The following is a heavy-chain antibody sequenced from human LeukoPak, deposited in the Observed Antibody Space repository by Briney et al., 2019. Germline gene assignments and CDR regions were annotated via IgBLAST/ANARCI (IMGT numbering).Heavy chain of an antibody. CDR2: IIPIFGTA. CDR1: GYTFTSNY. V-gene: IGHV1-69*13. J-gene: IGHJ5*02. Sequence: GASVKVSCKASGYTFTSNYIHWVRQAPGQGLEWMGGIIPIFGTANYAQKFQGRVTITADESTSTAYMELSSLRSEDTAVYYCAGAPYSGSYNWFDPWGQGTLVTVSS. CDR3: AGAPYSGSYNWFDP. D-gene: IGHD1-26*01.